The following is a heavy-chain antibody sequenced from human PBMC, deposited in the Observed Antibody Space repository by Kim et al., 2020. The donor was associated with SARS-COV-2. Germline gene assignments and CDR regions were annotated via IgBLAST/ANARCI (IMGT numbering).Heavy chain of an antibody. CDR2: ISYDGSNK. Sequence: GGSLRLSCAASGFTFSSYGMHWVRQAPGKGLEWVAVISYDGSNKYYADSVKGRFTISRDNSKNTLYLQMNSLRAEDTAVYYCAKDACGLGVDYYFDYWG. J-gene: IGHJ4*01. CDR1: GFTFSSYG. CDR3: AKDACGLGVDYYFDY. D-gene: IGHD3-9*01. V-gene: IGHV3-30*18.